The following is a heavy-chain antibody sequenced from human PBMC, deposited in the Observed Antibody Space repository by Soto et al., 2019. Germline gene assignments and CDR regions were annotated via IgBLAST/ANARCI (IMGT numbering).Heavy chain of an antibody. D-gene: IGHD6-13*01. Sequence: RRLSCAASGFTFSSYAMSWVRQAPGKGLEWVSAISGSGGSTYYADSVKGRFTISRDNSKNTLYLQMNSLRAEDTAVYYCAKHQLVIDWFDPWGQGTLVTVSS. CDR2: ISGSGGST. CDR3: AKHQLVIDWFDP. V-gene: IGHV3-23*01. CDR1: GFTFSSYA. J-gene: IGHJ5*02.